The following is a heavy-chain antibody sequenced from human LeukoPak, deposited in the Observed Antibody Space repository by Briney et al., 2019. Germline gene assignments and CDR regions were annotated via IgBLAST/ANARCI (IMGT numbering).Heavy chain of an antibody. CDR1: GFTFSSYG. CDR2: IWYGGSNK. V-gene: IGHV3-33*08. Sequence: GGSLRLSCAASGFTFSSYGMHWVRQAPGKGLEWVAVIWYGGSNKYYADSVKGRFTISRDNAKNSLYLQMNSLRAEDTAVYYCARGPHAGYYDSSGYYLNDYWGQGTLVTVSS. D-gene: IGHD3-22*01. CDR3: ARGPHAGYYDSSGYYLNDY. J-gene: IGHJ4*02.